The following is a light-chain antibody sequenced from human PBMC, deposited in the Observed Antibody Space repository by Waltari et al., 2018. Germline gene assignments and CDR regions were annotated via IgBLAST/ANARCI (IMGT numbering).Light chain of an antibody. CDR3: QQRSNWPFT. V-gene: IGKV3-11*01. CDR2: DAS. J-gene: IGKJ4*01. Sequence: EIVLTQSPATLSLSPGERATLSCRASQSVRSCLTWYQQKPGQAPRLLIYDASNRATGIPARFSGSGSGTDFTLTISSLEPEDFAVYYCQQRSNWPFTFGGGTKVEIK. CDR1: QSVRSC.